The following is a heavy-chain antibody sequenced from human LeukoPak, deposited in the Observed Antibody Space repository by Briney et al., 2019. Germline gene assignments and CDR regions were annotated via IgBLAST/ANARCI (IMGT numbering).Heavy chain of an antibody. Sequence: SETLSLTCTVSGGSISSGGYYWGWIRQPPGKGLEWIGYSYHSGSTYYNPSLKSRVTISVDTSKNQFSLKLSSVTAADTAVYYCAREGPGSAAQRYYYGMDVWGQGTTVTVSS. CDR3: AREGPGSAAQRYYYGMDV. J-gene: IGHJ6*02. D-gene: IGHD6-25*01. CDR1: GGSISSGGYY. CDR2: SYHSGST. V-gene: IGHV4-30-2*01.